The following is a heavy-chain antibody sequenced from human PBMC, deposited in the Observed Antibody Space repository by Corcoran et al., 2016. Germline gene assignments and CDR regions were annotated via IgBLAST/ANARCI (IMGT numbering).Heavy chain of an antibody. CDR1: GFTFSSYW. J-gene: IGHJ3*02. CDR2: INSDGSST. V-gene: IGHV3-74*01. D-gene: IGHD3-10*01. Sequence: EVQLVESGGGLVQPGGSLRLSCAASGFTFSSYWMHWVRQAPGKGLVWVSRINSDGSSTSYADSVKGRFTISRDNAKNTLYLQMNSLRAEDTAVYYCAREEELQWFGELLGAFDIWGQGTMVTVSS. CDR3: AREEELQWFGELLGAFDI.